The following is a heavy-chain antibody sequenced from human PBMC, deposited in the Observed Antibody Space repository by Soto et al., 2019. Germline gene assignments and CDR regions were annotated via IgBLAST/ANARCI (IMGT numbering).Heavy chain of an antibody. J-gene: IGHJ6*02. CDR1: GYTFTSYG. D-gene: IGHD6-13*01. V-gene: IGHV1-18*01. CDR3: ARERESLRYGSSWYYDYYGMDV. Sequence: QVQLVQSGAEVKKPGASVKVSCKASGYTFTSYGISWVRQAPGQGLEWMGWISAYNGNTNYAQKLQGRVTMTTDTSTSTAYMELRSLRSDDTAVYYCARERESLRYGSSWYYDYYGMDVWGQGTTVTVSS. CDR2: ISAYNGNT.